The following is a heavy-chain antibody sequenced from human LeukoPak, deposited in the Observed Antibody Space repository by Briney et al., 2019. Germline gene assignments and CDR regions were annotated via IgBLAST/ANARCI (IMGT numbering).Heavy chain of an antibody. D-gene: IGHD3-9*01. V-gene: IGHV4-39*07. J-gene: IGHJ4*02. CDR1: GGSISSSSYY. CDR2: IYHSGST. Sequence: SETLSLTCTVSGGSISSSSYYWGWIRQPPGKGLEWIGEIYHSGSTNYNPSLKSRVTTSVDKSKNQFSLKLSSVTAADTAVYYCARLYILTGYYSWDQWGQGTLVTVSS. CDR3: ARLYILTGYYSWDQ.